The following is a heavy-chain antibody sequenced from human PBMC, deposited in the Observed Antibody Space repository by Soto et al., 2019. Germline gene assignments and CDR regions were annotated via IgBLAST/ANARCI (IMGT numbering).Heavy chain of an antibody. J-gene: IGHJ4*02. CDR3: ARTRITAPGIFAY. CDR1: GDSVSSNSAA. D-gene: IGHD6-13*01. CDR2: TYYRSKWYH. V-gene: IGHV6-1*01. Sequence: SQTLSLTCAISGDSVSSNSAAWNWIRQSPSRGLEWLGRTYYRSKWYHDYGISVKTRVTINPDTSRNQFSLHLNSVTPEDTAVYYFARTRITAPGIFAYCGKGTLVTVYS.